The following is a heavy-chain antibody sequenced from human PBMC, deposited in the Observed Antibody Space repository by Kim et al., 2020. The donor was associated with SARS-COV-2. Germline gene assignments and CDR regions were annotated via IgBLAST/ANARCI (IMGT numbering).Heavy chain of an antibody. CDR3: ARKAPAIQLWLGIWFDP. CDR2: INHSGST. D-gene: IGHD5-18*01. Sequence: SETLSLTCAVYGGSFSGYYWSWIRQPPGKGLEWIGEINHSGSTNYNPSLKSRVTISVDTSKNQFPLKLSSVTAADTAVYYCARKAPAIQLWLGIWFDPWGQGTLVTVSS. V-gene: IGHV4-34*01. J-gene: IGHJ5*02. CDR1: GGSFSGYY.